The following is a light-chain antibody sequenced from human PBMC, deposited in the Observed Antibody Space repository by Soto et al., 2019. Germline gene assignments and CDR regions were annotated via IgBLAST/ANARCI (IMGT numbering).Light chain of an antibody. CDR1: NIGSKS. V-gene: IGLV3-21*04. Sequence: SYELTQPPSVSVAPGKTARITCGGNNIGSKSVHWYQQKAGQAPILAMYCDSDRPSGIPERFSGSNSGNTATLTISTVEAGDEADYYCQVWDISSNHVIFGGGTKVTVL. CDR2: CDS. J-gene: IGLJ2*01. CDR3: QVWDISSNHVI.